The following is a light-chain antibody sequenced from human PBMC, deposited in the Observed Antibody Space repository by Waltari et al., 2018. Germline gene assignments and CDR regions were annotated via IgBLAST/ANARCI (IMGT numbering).Light chain of an antibody. CDR3: QETNTFPIT. J-gene: IGKJ5*01. V-gene: IGKV1D-12*01. CDR1: QDISNQ. CDR2: DAS. Sequence: DIQMTQSPSSVSASVGDTVTTTCWASQDISNQLTWYQQKPGKAPKFLIYDASTLESGVPSRFSGSGSGTDFTLTVRSLQPEDFATYYCQETNTFPITFGQGTRLEIK.